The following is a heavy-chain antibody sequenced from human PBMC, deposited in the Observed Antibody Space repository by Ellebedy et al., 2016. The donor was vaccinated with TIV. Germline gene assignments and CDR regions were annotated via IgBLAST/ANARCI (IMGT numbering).Heavy chain of an antibody. CDR2: ISMSGSST. CDR3: VVELEVEAFDT. D-gene: IGHD1-1*01. V-gene: IGHV3-23*01. J-gene: IGHJ3*02. CDR1: GFTFRPYA. Sequence: GESLKISXEASGFTFRPYAMNWVRHAPGKGLEWVSTISMSGSSTYYTDSVKGRFTISRDNSKNEVYLQMNSLRAEDTALYYCVVELEVEAFDTWGQGARVTVSS.